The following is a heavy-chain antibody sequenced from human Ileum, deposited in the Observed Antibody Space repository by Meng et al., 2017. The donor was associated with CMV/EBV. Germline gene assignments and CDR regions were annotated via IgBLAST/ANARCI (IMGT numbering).Heavy chain of an antibody. V-gene: IGHV3-23*01. Sequence: SSSSYYWGWIRQAPGKGLEWISVIRGSDDTSYYPDSVKGRFTISKDKSKNTLFLQMNSLRVDDTAIYYCVTGGWLDDWAQGTLVTVSS. D-gene: IGHD6-19*01. CDR3: VTGGWLDD. CDR1: SSSSYY. J-gene: IGHJ4*02. CDR2: IRGSDDTS.